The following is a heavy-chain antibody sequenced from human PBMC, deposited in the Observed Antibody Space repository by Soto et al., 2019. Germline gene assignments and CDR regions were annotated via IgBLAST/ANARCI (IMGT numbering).Heavy chain of an antibody. J-gene: IGHJ3*02. V-gene: IGHV1-18*01. CDR2: ISAYNGNT. CDR3: ARRCSSTSCYTNDAFDI. CDR1: GYTFTSYG. D-gene: IGHD2-2*02. Sequence: ASVKVSCKASGYTFTSYGISWVRQAPGQGLEWMGWISAYNGNTNYAQKLQGRVTMTTDTSTSTAYMELRSLRSDDTAVYYCARRCSSTSCYTNDAFDIWGQGTMVTVSS.